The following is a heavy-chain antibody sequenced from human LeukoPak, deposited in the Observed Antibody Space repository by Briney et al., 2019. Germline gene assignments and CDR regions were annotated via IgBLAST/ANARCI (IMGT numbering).Heavy chain of an antibody. V-gene: IGHV1-69*05. D-gene: IGHD3-3*01. Sequence: ASVKVSCKASGGTFSSYAISWVRQAPGQGLEWMGGIIPIFGTANYAQKFQGRVTITTDESTSTAYMELSSLRSEDTAVYYCARGGRIWSGYYTFWFDPWGQGTLVTVSS. CDR3: ARGGRIWSGYYTFWFDP. CDR2: IIPIFGTA. J-gene: IGHJ5*02. CDR1: GGTFSSYA.